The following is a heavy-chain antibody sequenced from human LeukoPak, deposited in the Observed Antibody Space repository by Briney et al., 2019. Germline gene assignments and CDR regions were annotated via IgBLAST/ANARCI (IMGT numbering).Heavy chain of an antibody. CDR1: GFTFSDYC. CDR3: AREEVDGSGSYYNDY. V-gene: IGHV3-11*05. CDR2: ISSSGGYT. Sequence: GGSLRLSCAASGFTFSDYCMSWIRQAPGKGLDWVSYISSSGGYTNYADSVKGRFTISRDNAKNSLYLQMNSLRAKDTAVYYCAREEVDGSGSYYNDYWGQGTLVTVSS. J-gene: IGHJ4*02. D-gene: IGHD3-10*01.